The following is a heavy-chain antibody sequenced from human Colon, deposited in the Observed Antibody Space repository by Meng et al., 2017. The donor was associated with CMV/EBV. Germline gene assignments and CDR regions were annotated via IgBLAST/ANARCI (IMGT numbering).Heavy chain of an antibody. V-gene: IGHV4-59*11. CDR2: IYDNGNT. CDR3: ARDGEGGDDVFEY. Sequence: WGSLRLSCTVSGGSIRFQYWSWIRQSPGKGLEWIGVIYDNGNTNYNPSLKSRATISTDTSKNQVYLRLSSVTAADAAVYYCARDGEGGDDVFEYWGQGILVTVSS. D-gene: IGHD3-10*01. CDR1: GGSIRFQY. J-gene: IGHJ4*02.